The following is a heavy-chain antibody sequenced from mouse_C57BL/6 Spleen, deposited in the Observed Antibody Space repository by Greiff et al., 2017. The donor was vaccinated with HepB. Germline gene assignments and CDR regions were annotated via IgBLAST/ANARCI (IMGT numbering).Heavy chain of an antibody. CDR2: IDPETGGT. J-gene: IGHJ3*01. Sequence: VQLQESGAELVRPGASVTLSCKASGYTFTDYEMHWVKQTPVHGLEWIGAIDPETGGTAYNQKFKGKAILTADKSSSTAYMELRSLTSEDSAVDYCTRDDGYYRFAYWGQGTLVTVSA. CDR1: GYTFTDYE. CDR3: TRDDGYYRFAY. V-gene: IGHV1-15*01. D-gene: IGHD2-3*01.